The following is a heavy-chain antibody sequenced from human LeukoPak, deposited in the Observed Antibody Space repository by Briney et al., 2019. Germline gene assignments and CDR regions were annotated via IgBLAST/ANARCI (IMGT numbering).Heavy chain of an antibody. CDR3: ARLGGYYDPPDY. CDR1: GGSIRSSTYY. CDR2: IHHSGDT. D-gene: IGHD3-22*01. Sequence: SETLSLTCTVSGGSIRSSTYYWAWIRQPPGKGLEWTGTIHHSGDTCYNPSLKSRVTISVDTSKNQFSLNLSSVTAADTAVYYCARLGGYYDPPDYWGQGTLVTVSS. V-gene: IGHV4-39*01. J-gene: IGHJ4*02.